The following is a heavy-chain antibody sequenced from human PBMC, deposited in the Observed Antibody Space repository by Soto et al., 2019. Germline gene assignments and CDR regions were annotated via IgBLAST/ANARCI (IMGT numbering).Heavy chain of an antibody. CDR1: GGSFSGYY. V-gene: IGHV4-34*01. CDR2: INHSGST. D-gene: IGHD3-9*01. J-gene: IGHJ5*02. Sequence: SETLSLTCAVYGGSFSGYYWSWIRQPPGKGLEWIGEINHSGSTNYNPSLKSRVTISVDTSKNQFSLKLSSVTAADTAVYYCAISSYDILTGPDGWKRDWFDPWGQGTLVTVSS. CDR3: AISSYDILTGPDGWKRDWFDP.